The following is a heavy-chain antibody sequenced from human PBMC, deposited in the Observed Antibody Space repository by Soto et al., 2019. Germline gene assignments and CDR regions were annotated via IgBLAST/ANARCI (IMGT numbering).Heavy chain of an antibody. CDR1: GFTFNGAW. Sequence: ELQLVESGGGLVEPGGSLRLSCTASGFTFNGAWMNWVRQAPGKGLEWVGRVKSKVDGGSIDYAAPVRGRFTISRDDSRSTVDLQMNSLSAEDSAMYYCSADLPDWGAYAFDYWGQGALVTVSS. D-gene: IGHD3-16*01. J-gene: IGHJ4*02. CDR3: SADLPDWGAYAFDY. V-gene: IGHV3-15*07. CDR2: VKSKVDGGSI.